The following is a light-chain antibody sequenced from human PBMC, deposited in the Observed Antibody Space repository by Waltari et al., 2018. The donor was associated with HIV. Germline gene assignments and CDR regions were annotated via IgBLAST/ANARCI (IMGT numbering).Light chain of an antibody. V-gene: IGLV1-47*01. J-gene: IGLJ2*01. CDR3: ATWTDSLSGVV. CDR1: SSNIGSNY. CDR2: RNN. Sequence: QSVLTQSPSASGTPGQRVTISCSGSSSNIGSNYVYWYQHHPGTAPKLLTYRNNQRPSGVPDRFSGSKSGTSASLAISGLRSEDEAHYYCATWTDSLSGVVFGGGTKLRVL.